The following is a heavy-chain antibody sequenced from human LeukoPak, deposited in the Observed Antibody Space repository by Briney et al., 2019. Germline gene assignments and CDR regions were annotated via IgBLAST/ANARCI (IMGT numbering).Heavy chain of an antibody. V-gene: IGHV5-51*01. CDR1: GYNFTNYW. Sequence: GESLKISCKGSGYNFTNYWIGWVRQMPGKGLEWMGIIFPGDSDTRYSPSFRGQVTISADKSISTAYLQWSSLKASDTAMYYCARLYSRGWDFYHCFYMDVWGKGTTVTVSS. CDR2: IFPGDSDT. J-gene: IGHJ6*03. CDR3: ARLYSRGWDFYHCFYMDV. D-gene: IGHD6-19*01.